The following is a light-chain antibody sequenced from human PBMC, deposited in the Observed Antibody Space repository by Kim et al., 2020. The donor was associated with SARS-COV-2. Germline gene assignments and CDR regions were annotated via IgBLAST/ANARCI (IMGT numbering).Light chain of an antibody. J-gene: IGLJ1*01. Sequence: VSPGQTASITCSGTKLGDKYASWYQQKSGQSPVLVIHQDSKRPSGIPERFSGSNSGNTATLTISGTQAMDEADYYCQAWDSSTAVFGTGTKVTVL. CDR1: KLGDKY. V-gene: IGLV3-1*01. CDR2: QDS. CDR3: QAWDSSTAV.